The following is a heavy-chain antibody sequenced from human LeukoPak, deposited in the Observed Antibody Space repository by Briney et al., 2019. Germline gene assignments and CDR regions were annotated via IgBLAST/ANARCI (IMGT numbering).Heavy chain of an antibody. CDR3: ARHGSGRKYFDPLDY. V-gene: IGHV3-33*08. Sequence: GXXXXLXCAXAGXSFNEYAMHWVRQAPGKGLEWVAVIWRDGSNKYYADSVKGRFTVSRDNPKNTLNLQMDSLRVEDTAVYYCARHGSGRKYFDPLDYWGPGTLVTVSS. D-gene: IGHD1-26*01. CDR2: IWRDGSNK. J-gene: IGHJ4*02. CDR1: GXSFNEYA.